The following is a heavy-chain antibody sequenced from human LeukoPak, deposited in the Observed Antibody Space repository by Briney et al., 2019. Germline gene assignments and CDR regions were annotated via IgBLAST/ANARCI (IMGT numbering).Heavy chain of an antibody. J-gene: IGHJ4*02. Sequence: GGSLRLSCTASGFTFGIYAMSWVRQAPGKGLEWVGFIRSKAYGGTTEYAASVKGRFTISRDDSKSIAYLQMNSLKTEDTAVYYCTSGIVGYWGQGTQVTVSS. CDR1: GFTFGIYA. CDR2: IRSKAYGGTT. D-gene: IGHD3-10*01. V-gene: IGHV3-49*04. CDR3: TSGIVGY.